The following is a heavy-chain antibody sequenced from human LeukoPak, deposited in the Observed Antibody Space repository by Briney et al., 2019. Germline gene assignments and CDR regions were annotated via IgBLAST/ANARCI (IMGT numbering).Heavy chain of an antibody. CDR1: GGSISSSSYY. Sequence: PSETLSLTCTVSGGSISSSSYYWGWIRQPPGKGLEWIGSIYYSGSTYYNPSLKSRVTISVDTSKNQFSLKLSSVTAADTAVYYCARRRGVRGVKYYYYGMDFWGQGTTVTVSS. V-gene: IGHV4-39*01. CDR3: ARRRGVRGVKYYYYGMDF. D-gene: IGHD3-10*01. CDR2: IYYSGST. J-gene: IGHJ6*02.